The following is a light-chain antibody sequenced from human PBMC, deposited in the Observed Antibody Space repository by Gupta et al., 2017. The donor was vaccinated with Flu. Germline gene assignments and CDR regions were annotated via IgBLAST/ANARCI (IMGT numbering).Light chain of an antibody. CDR3: QQRSNCLIT. J-gene: IGKJ4*01. V-gene: IGKV3-11*01. CDR2: DAS. CDR1: QSVSSY. Sequence: EIVLTQSPATLSLSPGERATLSCRASQSVSSYLAWYQQKPGQAPRLLIYDASNRATGIPARFSGSGYGTEFTLTISSREPEDFAVYYCQQRSNCLITFGGGTXVDIK.